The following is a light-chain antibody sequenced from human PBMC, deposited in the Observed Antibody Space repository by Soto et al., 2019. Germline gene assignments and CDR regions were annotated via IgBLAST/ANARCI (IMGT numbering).Light chain of an antibody. Sequence: QSVLTQPASVSGSPGQSITISCTGSSSDIGGYHYVSRYQQHPGKAPKLMIYEVSSRPSGVSNRFSASKSGNTASLTISGLQAEDEADYYCSSYTSSSTYVIFGGGTKVTVL. CDR1: SSDIGGYHY. CDR2: EVS. V-gene: IGLV2-14*01. J-gene: IGLJ2*01. CDR3: SSYTSSSTYVI.